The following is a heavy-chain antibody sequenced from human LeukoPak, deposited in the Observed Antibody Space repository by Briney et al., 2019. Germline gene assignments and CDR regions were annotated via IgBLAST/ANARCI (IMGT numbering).Heavy chain of an antibody. CDR2: INQVGTET. V-gene: IGHV3-7*01. Sequence: GGSLRLSCAVPGFTFANYYMSWVRQAPGKGLEWVANINQVGTETFYVDSVKGRFTISRDNAKNSLYLQMSSLRAEDTAVYYCTQLLLRGPTAWGQGTLVTVSS. CDR1: GFTFANYY. J-gene: IGHJ4*02. CDR3: TQLLLRGPTA. D-gene: IGHD3-10*01.